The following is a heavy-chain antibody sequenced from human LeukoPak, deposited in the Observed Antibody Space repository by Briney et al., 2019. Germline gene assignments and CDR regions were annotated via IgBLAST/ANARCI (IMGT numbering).Heavy chain of an antibody. CDR3: ARESSYDFWNGWINYYYGMDV. CDR1: GYTFTSYY. CDR2: INPSGGST. Sequence: ASVKVSCKASGYTFTSYYMHWVRQAPGQGLEWMGIINPSGGSTSYAQKFQGRVTMTRDTSTSTVYMELSSLRSEDTAVYYCARESSYDFWNGWINYYYGMDVWGQGTTVTVSS. V-gene: IGHV1-46*01. D-gene: IGHD3-3*01. J-gene: IGHJ6*02.